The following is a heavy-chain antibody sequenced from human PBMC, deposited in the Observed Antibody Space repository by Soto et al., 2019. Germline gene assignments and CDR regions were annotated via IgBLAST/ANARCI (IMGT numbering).Heavy chain of an antibody. D-gene: IGHD4-17*01. CDR3: ARDPILDGDYFSGEEYGYYGMDV. CDR1: GFTFSSYW. Sequence: GGSLRLSCAASGFTFSSYWMSWVRQAPGKGLEWVANIKQDGSEKYYVDSVKGRFTISRDNAKNSLYLQMNSLRAEDTAVYYCARDPILDGDYFSGEEYGYYGMDVWGQGTTVTVSS. CDR2: IKQDGSEK. V-gene: IGHV3-7*05. J-gene: IGHJ6*02.